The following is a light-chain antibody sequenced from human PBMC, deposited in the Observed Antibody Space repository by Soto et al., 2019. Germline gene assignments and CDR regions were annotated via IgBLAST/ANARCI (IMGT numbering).Light chain of an antibody. V-gene: IGKV1-12*01. J-gene: IGKJ5*01. CDR3: QQANSFPFT. CDR1: QSISSW. Sequence: DTQITQSPSSVSASVGDRVTITCRASQSISSWLAWYQQKPGKAPKLLIYAASSLQSGVPSRFSGSGSGTDFTLTISSLQPEDFATYYCQQANSFPFTFGQGTRLETK. CDR2: AAS.